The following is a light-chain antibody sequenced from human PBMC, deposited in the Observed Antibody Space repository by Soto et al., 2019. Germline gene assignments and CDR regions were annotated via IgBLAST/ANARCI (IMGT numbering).Light chain of an antibody. J-gene: IGKJ4*01. CDR3: QQLNSYPVT. CDR1: QGISSY. V-gene: IGKV1-9*01. Sequence: DIQLTQSPSFLSASVGDRVTITCRASQGISSYLAWYQQKPGKAPKLLIYAASTLQGGVPSRFSGSGSGTEFTLTISSLQPEDFATDYCQQLNSYPVTFGGGTKVDIK. CDR2: AAS.